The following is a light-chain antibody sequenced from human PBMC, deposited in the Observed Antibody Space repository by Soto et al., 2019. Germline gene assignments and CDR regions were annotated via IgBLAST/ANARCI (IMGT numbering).Light chain of an antibody. Sequence: EILRTQSPDTLALSPGEVATLSWWASQSVSSNLAWYQQKRGQAPRLLLYAASTRATGVPARFSGSGSGTDLTLTISRLEPEDFAVYYCQQYGSSPPITFGQGTRLEI. CDR1: QSVSSN. CDR2: AAS. V-gene: IGKV3-20*01. J-gene: IGKJ5*01. CDR3: QQYGSSPPIT.